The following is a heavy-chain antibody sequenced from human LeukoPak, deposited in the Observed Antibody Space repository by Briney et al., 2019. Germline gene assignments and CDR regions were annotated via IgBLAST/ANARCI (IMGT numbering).Heavy chain of an antibody. CDR1: GFTFSSYG. D-gene: IGHD1-1*01. CDR3: ARDKGAYNWNDGGYYYYGMDV. J-gene: IGHJ6*02. CDR2: IWYDGSNK. V-gene: IGHV3-33*01. Sequence: GRSLRLSCAASGFTFSSYGMHWVRQAPGKGLEWVAVIWYDGSNKYYADSVKGRFTISRDNSKNTLYLQMNSLRAEDTAVYYCARDKGAYNWNDGGYYYYGMDVWGQGTTVTVPS.